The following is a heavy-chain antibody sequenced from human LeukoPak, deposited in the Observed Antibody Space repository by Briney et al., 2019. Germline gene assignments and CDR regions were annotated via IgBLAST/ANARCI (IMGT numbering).Heavy chain of an antibody. CDR1: GFTFSTYV. Sequence: PGGSLRLSCAASGFTFSTYVVNWVRQAPGKGLEWVSTITGSGGSTYYADSVKGRFTISRDNSKNTLYLQMNSLRAEDTAVYYCARDHSYCTNGVCRYIGGLWFDPWGQGTLVTVSS. V-gene: IGHV3-23*01. D-gene: IGHD2-8*01. CDR2: ITGSGGST. CDR3: ARDHSYCTNGVCRYIGGLWFDP. J-gene: IGHJ5*02.